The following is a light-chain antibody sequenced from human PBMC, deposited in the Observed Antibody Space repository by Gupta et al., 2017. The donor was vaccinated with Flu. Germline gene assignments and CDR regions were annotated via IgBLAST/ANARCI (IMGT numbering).Light chain of an antibody. CDR3: QHYNNWPPWT. V-gene: IGKV3-15*01. CDR1: QSVSSS. Sequence: VLTQSPATLSVSPGERATLSCRASQSVSSSLAWYQQKPGQAPRLLIYGTSTRATGIPARFSGSGSGTEFTLTISSLQSEDFAVYYCQHYNNWPPWTFGQGTKVEIK. J-gene: IGKJ1*01. CDR2: GTS.